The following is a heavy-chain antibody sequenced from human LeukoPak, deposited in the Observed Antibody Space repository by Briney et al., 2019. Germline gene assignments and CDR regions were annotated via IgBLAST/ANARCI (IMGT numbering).Heavy chain of an antibody. CDR3: ARVLSSISLNWFDP. CDR2: IYTSGST. Sequence: SETLSLTCTVSGGSISSSSYYWTWIRQPAGKGLEWIGRIYTSGSTNYNPSLKSRVTISVDTSKNQFSLKLSSVTAADTAVYYCARVLSSISLNWFDPWGQGTLVTVSS. CDR1: GGSISSSSYY. D-gene: IGHD2-2*01. J-gene: IGHJ5*02. V-gene: IGHV4-61*02.